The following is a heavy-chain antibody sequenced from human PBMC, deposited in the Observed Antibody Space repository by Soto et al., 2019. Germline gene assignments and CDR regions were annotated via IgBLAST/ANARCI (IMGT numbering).Heavy chain of an antibody. CDR3: ARDQAMAQFDY. D-gene: IGHD5-18*01. Sequence: QVQLVQSGAEVKKPGASVKVSCKASGYTFTNYGISWVRQAPGQGLEWMGWINAYNGNTKYAQKPQXXVTMTTDTSTSTAYMELRSLRSDDTAVYYCARDQAMAQFDYWGHGTLVTVSS. J-gene: IGHJ4*01. CDR1: GYTFTNYG. V-gene: IGHV1-18*01. CDR2: INAYNGNT.